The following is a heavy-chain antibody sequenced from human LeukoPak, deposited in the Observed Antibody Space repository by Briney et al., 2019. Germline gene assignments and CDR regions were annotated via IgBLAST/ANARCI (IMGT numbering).Heavy chain of an antibody. J-gene: IGHJ4*02. CDR2: ISYDGSNK. CDR1: GFTFSSYA. V-gene: IGHV3-30-3*01. CDR3: ARDLYLFDY. Sequence: GRSLRLSCVASGFTFSSYAMHWVRQAPGKGLEWVAVISYDGSNKYYADSVKGRFTISRDNSKNTLYLQMNSLRAEDTAVYYCARDLYLFDYWGQGTLVTVSS.